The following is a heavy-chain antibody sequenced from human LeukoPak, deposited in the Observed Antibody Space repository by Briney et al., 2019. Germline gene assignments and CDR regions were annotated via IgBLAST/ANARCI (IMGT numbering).Heavy chain of an antibody. CDR1: GFTFDDYA. V-gene: IGHV3-9*01. J-gene: IGHJ5*02. D-gene: IGHD6-19*01. Sequence: GGSLRLSCAASGFTFDDYAMHWVRQAPGKALEWVSGTSWNSGSIGYADSVKGRFTISRDNAKNSLYLQMNSLRAEDTALYYCAKDMARITAVAHHWGQGTLVTVSS. CDR3: AKDMARITAVAHH. CDR2: TSWNSGSI.